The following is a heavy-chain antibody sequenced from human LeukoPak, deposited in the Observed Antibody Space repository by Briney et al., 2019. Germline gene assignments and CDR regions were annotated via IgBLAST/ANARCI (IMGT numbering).Heavy chain of an antibody. V-gene: IGHV3-48*03. D-gene: IGHD3-22*01. CDR2: ISSSGSTI. CDR3: ARAYDTSGYSDLGY. Sequence: TGGSLRLSCAASGFTFSNYAMNWVRQAPGKGLEWVSYISSSGSTIYYADSVKGRFTISRDNAKNSLYLEMNSLRGEDTAVYYCARAYDTSGYSDLGYWGQGTLVTVSS. J-gene: IGHJ4*02. CDR1: GFTFSNYA.